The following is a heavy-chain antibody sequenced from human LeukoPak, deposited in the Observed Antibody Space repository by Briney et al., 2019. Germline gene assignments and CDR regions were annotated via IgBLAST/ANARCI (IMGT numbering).Heavy chain of an antibody. D-gene: IGHD1-26*01. CDR3: AKGVGYYYYYMDV. Sequence: GGSLRLSCAASGFSFSYYGMHWVRQAPGKGLEWVAFIRYDGSNKYYVDSVRGRFTISRDNSKNTLYLQMNSLRAEDAAVYYCAKGVGYYYYYMDVWGKGTTVTVSS. CDR2: IRYDGSNK. J-gene: IGHJ6*03. V-gene: IGHV3-30*02. CDR1: GFSFSYYG.